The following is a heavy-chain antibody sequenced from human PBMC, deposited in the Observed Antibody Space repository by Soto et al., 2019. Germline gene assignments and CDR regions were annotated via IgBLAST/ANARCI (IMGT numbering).Heavy chain of an antibody. CDR3: AKDWPGTSSVTSDC. CDR2: IINTGGST. CDR1: GFRFSDYA. V-gene: IGHV3-23*01. D-gene: IGHD4-17*01. J-gene: IGHJ4*02. Sequence: GGSLRLSCAASGFRFSDYARTWVRQAPGKGLEWVSSIINTGGSTNYADSVKGRFTISRDNSKSTLYLQMNSLRAEDTAIYYCAKDWPGTSSVTSDCWGQGTLVTVSS.